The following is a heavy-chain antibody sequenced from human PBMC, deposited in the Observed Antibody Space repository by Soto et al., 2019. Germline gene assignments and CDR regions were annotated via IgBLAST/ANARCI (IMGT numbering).Heavy chain of an antibody. CDR1: GFSFSIYG. J-gene: IGHJ6*02. CDR3: AKDAVSGSRRVPFNYYGMDV. D-gene: IGHD3-10*01. V-gene: IGHV3-30*18. CDR2: ISDDGSER. Sequence: QVQLVESGGGVVQPGRSLRLSCAASGFSFSIYGMHWVRQAPGKGLQWVAAISDDGSERYYADSVKGRFTISRDNSNNTMYIQMNSLRAEDTAVYYCAKDAVSGSRRVPFNYYGMDVWGQGTTVTVSS.